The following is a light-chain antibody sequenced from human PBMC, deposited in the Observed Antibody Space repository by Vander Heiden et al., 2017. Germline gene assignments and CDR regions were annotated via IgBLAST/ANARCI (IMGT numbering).Light chain of an antibody. CDR2: DVS. CDR1: SSDVGAQNY. Sequence: QSALTQPRSVSGSPGQSVTISCTGTSSDVGAQNYVSWYQQHPGGKAPKLMIYDVSKRPSGVPDRFSGSKSGNTASLTISGLQTEDEADYYCCSYAGGYPPVVFGGGTKVTVL. V-gene: IGLV2-11*01. J-gene: IGLJ2*01. CDR3: CSYAGGYPPVV.